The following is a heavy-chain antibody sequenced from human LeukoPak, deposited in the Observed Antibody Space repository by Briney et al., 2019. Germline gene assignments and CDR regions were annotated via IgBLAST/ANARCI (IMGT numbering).Heavy chain of an antibody. D-gene: IGHD2-2*01. CDR2: ISWNSGSI. CDR1: GFTFDDYA. V-gene: IGHV3-9*01. J-gene: IGHJ4*02. Sequence: PGGSLRLSCAAPGFTFDDYAMHWVRQAPGKGLEWVSGISWNSGSIGYADSVKGRFTISRDNVKNSLHLQMNSLRAEDTALYYCAKDQNPQNYCSSTSCYSYWGQGTLVTVSS. CDR3: AKDQNPQNYCSSTSCYSY.